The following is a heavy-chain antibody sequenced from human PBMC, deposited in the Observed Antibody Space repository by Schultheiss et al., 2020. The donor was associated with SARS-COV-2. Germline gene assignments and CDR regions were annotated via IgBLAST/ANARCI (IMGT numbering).Heavy chain of an antibody. CDR1: GFTFSSYS. CDR2: ISSASRTI. Sequence: GGSLRLSCAASGFTFSSYSMNWVRQAPGKGLEWVSSISSASRTIYYTDSVKGRFTISRDNSKNTLYLQMGSLRAEDMAVYYCARGGWGAAAAYYYYGMDVWGQGTTVTVSS. J-gene: IGHJ6*02. V-gene: IGHV3-48*01. CDR3: ARGGWGAAAAYYYYGMDV. D-gene: IGHD6-13*01.